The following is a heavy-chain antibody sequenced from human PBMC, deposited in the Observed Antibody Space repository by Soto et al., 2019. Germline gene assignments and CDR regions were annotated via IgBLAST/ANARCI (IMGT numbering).Heavy chain of an antibody. CDR3: ARGRSRKGNWNYRKHYYYYGMDV. V-gene: IGHV1-8*01. CDR1: GYTFTSYD. J-gene: IGHJ6*02. D-gene: IGHD1-7*01. CDR2: MNPNSGNT. Sequence: GASVKASCKASGYTFTSYDINWVRQSTGQGLEWMGFMNPNSGNTGYAQKFQGRVTMTRNTSISTAYMELSSLRSEHTAVYYCARGRSRKGNWNYRKHYYYYGMDVWGQGTTVTVYS.